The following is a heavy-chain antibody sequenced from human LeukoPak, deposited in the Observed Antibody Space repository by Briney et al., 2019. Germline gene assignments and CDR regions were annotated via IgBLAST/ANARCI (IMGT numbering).Heavy chain of an antibody. CDR1: GGSISSYY. J-gene: IGHJ6*02. D-gene: IGHD3-10*01. CDR3: ARDAGSALLWFGELWHYYYYGMDV. Sequence: SETLSFTCTVSGGSISSYYWSWIRQPAGKGLEWIGRIYTSGSTNYNPSLKSRVTMSVDTSKNQFSLKLSSVTAADTAVYYCARDAGSALLWFGELWHYYYYGMDVWGQGTTVTVSS. CDR2: IYTSGST. V-gene: IGHV4-4*07.